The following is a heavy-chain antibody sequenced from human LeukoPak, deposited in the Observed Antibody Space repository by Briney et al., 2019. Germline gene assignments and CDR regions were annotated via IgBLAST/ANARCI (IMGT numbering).Heavy chain of an antibody. V-gene: IGHV1-69*13. J-gene: IGHJ4*02. CDR3: ASGYSYGPHYSLDFDY. D-gene: IGHD5-18*01. CDR1: GGTFSSYA. Sequence: SVKVSCKASGGTFSSYAISWVRQAPGQGLEWMGGIIPIFGTANYAQKFQGRVAITADESTSTAYMELSSLRSEDTAVYCCASGYSYGPHYSLDFDYWGQGTLVTVSS. CDR2: IIPIFGTA.